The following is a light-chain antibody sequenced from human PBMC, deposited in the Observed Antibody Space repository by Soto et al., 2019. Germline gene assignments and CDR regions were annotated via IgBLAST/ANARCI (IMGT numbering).Light chain of an antibody. CDR1: SSNIGAGYE. CDR3: QSYDSSLSGSV. Sequence: QSVLTQPPSVSEAPGQRVTIFCTGSSSNIGAGYEAHWYQQVPGTAPKLLIYENNNRPSGVPDRFSGSKSGTSASLAITGLQAEDEAEYYCQSYDSSLSGSVFGNGTKVTVL. J-gene: IGLJ1*01. V-gene: IGLV1-40*01. CDR2: ENN.